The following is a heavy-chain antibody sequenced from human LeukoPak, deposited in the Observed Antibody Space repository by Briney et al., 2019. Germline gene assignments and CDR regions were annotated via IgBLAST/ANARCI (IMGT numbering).Heavy chain of an antibody. CDR2: ISSSSSYT. D-gene: IGHD1-26*01. J-gene: IGHJ4*02. V-gene: IGHV3-21*05. CDR3: ARSPGGWELPDY. CDR1: GFTFSSYE. Sequence: GGSLRLSCAASGFTFSSYEMNWVRQAPGKGLEWVSYISSSSSYTNYADSVKGRFTISRDNAKNSLYLQMNSLRAEDTAVYYCARSPGGWELPDYWGQGTLVTVSS.